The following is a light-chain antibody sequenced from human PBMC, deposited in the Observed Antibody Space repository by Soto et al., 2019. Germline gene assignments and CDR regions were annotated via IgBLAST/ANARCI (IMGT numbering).Light chain of an antibody. J-gene: IGKJ3*01. CDR3: QQSYRTPYT. V-gene: IGKV1-39*01. Sequence: DIQVTQSPSSLSASVGDRVTISCRASPSISNYLNWYQHIPGKAPKLLIYAASRLQSGVPSRFSGSASGTDFTLTISSLQREDSATYYCQQSYRTPYTFGPGTKVD. CDR1: PSISNY. CDR2: AAS.